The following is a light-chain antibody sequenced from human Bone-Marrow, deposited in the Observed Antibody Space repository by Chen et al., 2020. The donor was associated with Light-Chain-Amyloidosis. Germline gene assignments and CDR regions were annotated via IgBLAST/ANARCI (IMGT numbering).Light chain of an antibody. V-gene: IGKV3-11*01. J-gene: IGKJ4*01. CDR3: QQRTNWLT. Sequence: EIVLTQSPATLSLSPGERATLSCRASQSVGNYLAWYQQKPGQAPRLLIYDASNRATGIPARFSGSGSGTDFTLTVSSLEPEDFAVYYCQQRTNWLTFGGGTRVEI. CDR1: QSVGNY. CDR2: DAS.